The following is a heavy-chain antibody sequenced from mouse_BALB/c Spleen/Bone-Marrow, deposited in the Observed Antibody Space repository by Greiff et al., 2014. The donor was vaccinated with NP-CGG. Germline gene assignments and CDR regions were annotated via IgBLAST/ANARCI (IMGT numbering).Heavy chain of an antibody. CDR2: KWVGCSL. J-gene: IGHJ4*01. CDR1: GFSLTNYG. V-gene: IGHV2-3*01. CDR3: AKWDYYGCNDVMYY. Sequence: VQLQQSGPGLVAPAQSLSITCTVSGFSLTNYGVSWVRQPPGQGLEWLGVKWVGCSLNENSTIISRLSISRENSKSQVYLKLTSLQTDDTATSYCAKWDYYGCNDVMYYWGQGTPVTVSA. D-gene: IGHD1-2*01.